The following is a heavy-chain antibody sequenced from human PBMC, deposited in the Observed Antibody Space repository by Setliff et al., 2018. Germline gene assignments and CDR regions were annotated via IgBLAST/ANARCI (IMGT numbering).Heavy chain of an antibody. Sequence: GGSLRLSCAASTFTLGTYSMHWVRQAPGKGLAWVSSISPYSDYIYYADSVKGRFTISRDNAKNSLYLQMNSLGAEDTAVYYCARAADSYGPPRSYMDVWGKGTTVTVSS. J-gene: IGHJ6*03. CDR2: ISPYSDYI. V-gene: IGHV3-21*06. CDR3: ARAADSYGPPRSYMDV. D-gene: IGHD5-18*01. CDR1: TFTLGTYS.